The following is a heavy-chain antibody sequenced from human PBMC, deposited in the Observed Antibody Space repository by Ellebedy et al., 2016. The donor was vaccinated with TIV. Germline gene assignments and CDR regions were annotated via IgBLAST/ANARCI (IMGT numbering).Heavy chain of an antibody. CDR1: GYTFTSFG. J-gene: IGHJ4*02. CDR3: ARVGPFYDYTSGYVHY. V-gene: IGHV1-18*04. CDR2: ISAYNGNT. D-gene: IGHD3-22*01. Sequence: ASVKVSCKASGYTFTSFGVTWVRQAPGQGLEWMGWISAYNGNTNYVQKLQGRVTLTTDTSLNTAYMELRSLRSDDTAVYYGARVGPFYDYTSGYVHYWGQGTLVTVSS.